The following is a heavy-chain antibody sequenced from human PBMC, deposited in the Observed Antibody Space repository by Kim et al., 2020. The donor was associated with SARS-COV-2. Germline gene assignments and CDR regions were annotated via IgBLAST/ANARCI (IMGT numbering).Heavy chain of an antibody. V-gene: IGHV3-30*04. J-gene: IGHJ6*02. Sequence: GGSLRLSCASSGFTFSSYAMHWVRQAPCKGLEWVAVISYDGSNKYYADSVKGRFTISRDNSKNTLYLQMNSLRAEDTAVYYCARDSPLAMYYGMDVWGQGTTVTVSS. D-gene: IGHD5-18*01. CDR3: ARDSPLAMYYGMDV. CDR1: GFTFSSYA. CDR2: ISYDGSNK.